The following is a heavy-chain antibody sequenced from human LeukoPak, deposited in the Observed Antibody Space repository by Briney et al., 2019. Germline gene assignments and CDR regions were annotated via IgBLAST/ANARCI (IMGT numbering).Heavy chain of an antibody. Sequence: GASVKVSCKASGYTFTSYYMHWVRQAPVQGLEWMGIINPSGGSTSYAQKFKGRVTMTRDMSTSTVYMELSSLRSEDTAVYYCATEATMIVVARTPFDYWGQGTLVTVSS. CDR3: ATEATMIVVARTPFDY. V-gene: IGHV1-46*01. CDR2: INPSGGST. J-gene: IGHJ4*02. CDR1: GYTFTSYY. D-gene: IGHD3-22*01.